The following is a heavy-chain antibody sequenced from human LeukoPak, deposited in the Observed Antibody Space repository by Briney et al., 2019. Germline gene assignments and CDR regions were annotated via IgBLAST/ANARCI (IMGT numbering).Heavy chain of an antibody. V-gene: IGHV4-59*01. D-gene: IGHD5-12*01. CDR2: IYHSGST. J-gene: IGHJ4*02. CDR3: ARGGGYASPIGY. Sequence: PSETLSLTCTLSGGPISTYYWSWIRQPPGKGLEWIGYIYHSGSTNYNPSLKSRVTISVDTSKNQFSLKLSSVTAADTAVYYCARGGGYASPIGYWGQGALVTVS. CDR1: GGPISTYY.